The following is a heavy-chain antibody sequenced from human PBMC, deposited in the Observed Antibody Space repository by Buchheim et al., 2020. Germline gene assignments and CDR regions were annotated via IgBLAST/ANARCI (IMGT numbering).Heavy chain of an antibody. V-gene: IGHV1-2*04. CDR3: ARSYYDSLTGASYGMDV. CDR1: GYTFTGYY. D-gene: IGHD3-9*01. J-gene: IGHJ6*02. Sequence: QVQLVQSGAEVKKPGASVKVSCKASGYTFTGYYMHWVRQAPGQGLEWMGWINPNSGGTNYAQKFQGWVTMTRDTSIRTAYMELSKLRSDDTAVYYCARSYYDSLTGASYGMDVWGQGTT. CDR2: INPNSGGT.